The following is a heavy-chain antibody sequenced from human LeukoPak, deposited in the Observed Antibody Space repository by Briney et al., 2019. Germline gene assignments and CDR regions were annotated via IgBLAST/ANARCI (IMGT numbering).Heavy chain of an antibody. D-gene: IGHD3-9*01. CDR2: IYYSGST. CDR3: ARLPVLRYFDWFGWHFDY. CDR1: GGSFSGYY. Sequence: ASETLSLTCAVYGGSFSGYYWGWIRQPPGKGLEWIGSIYYSGSTYYNPSLKSRVTISVDTSKNQFSLKLSSVTAADTAVYYCARLPVLRYFDWFGWHFDYWGQGTLVTVSS. J-gene: IGHJ4*02. V-gene: IGHV4-39*01.